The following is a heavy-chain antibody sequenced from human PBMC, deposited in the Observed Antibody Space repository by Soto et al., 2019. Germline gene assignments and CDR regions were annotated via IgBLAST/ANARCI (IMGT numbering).Heavy chain of an antibody. J-gene: IGHJ3*02. V-gene: IGHV3-9*01. Sequence: GGSLRLSCAASGFTFDDYAMHWVRQAPGKGLEWVSGISWNSGSIGYADSVKGRFTISRDNAKNSLYLQMNSLRAEDTALYYCAKGQYCSSTSCYPYAFDIWGQGTMVTLSS. D-gene: IGHD2-2*01. CDR3: AKGQYCSSTSCYPYAFDI. CDR1: GFTFDDYA. CDR2: ISWNSGSI.